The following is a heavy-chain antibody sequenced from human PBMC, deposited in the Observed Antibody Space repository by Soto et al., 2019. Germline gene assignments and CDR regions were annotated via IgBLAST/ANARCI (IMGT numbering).Heavy chain of an antibody. J-gene: IGHJ6*02. V-gene: IGHV3-30*03. CDR2: ISIRGIEI. CDR1: GFTFSGYS. CDR3: ARAYCSPTSCYDHGGPQFIDYYGMDV. Sequence: HVQLVESGGGVVQPGRSLRLSCAASGFTFSGYSFHWVRQAPGKGLEWVALISIRGIEISYADSAKGRFTISRDDSRSVEFLLMDTLRVEDSVVYFCARAYCSPTSCYDHGGPQFIDYYGMDVWGQGTTVTVSS. D-gene: IGHD2-2*01.